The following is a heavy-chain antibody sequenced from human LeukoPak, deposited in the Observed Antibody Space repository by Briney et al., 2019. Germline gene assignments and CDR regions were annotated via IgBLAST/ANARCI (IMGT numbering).Heavy chain of an antibody. CDR3: ARGSRGYSYG. CDR2: IYYSAST. V-gene: IGHV4-61*01. D-gene: IGHD5-18*01. CDR1: GGSVSSGSYY. Sequence: SETLSLTCTVSGGSVSSGSYYWSWIRQPPGTGLEWIGYIYYSASTSYNPSLKSRVTISVDTSNNQFSLKLSSVTAADTAVYYCARGSRGYSYGWGQGTLVTVSS. J-gene: IGHJ4*02.